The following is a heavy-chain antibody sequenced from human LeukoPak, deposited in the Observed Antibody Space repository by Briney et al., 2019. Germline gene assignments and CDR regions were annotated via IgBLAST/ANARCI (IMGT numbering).Heavy chain of an antibody. J-gene: IGHJ5*02. Sequence: SETLSLTCTVSGGPISSSSYYWGWIRQPPGKGLEWIGSIYYSGSAYYNPSLKSRVTISVDTSKNQFSLKLSSVTAADTAVYYCAREVQLVYNWFDPWGQGTLVTVSS. CDR1: GGPISSSSYY. CDR3: AREVQLVYNWFDP. CDR2: IYYSGSA. D-gene: IGHD6-13*01. V-gene: IGHV4-39*07.